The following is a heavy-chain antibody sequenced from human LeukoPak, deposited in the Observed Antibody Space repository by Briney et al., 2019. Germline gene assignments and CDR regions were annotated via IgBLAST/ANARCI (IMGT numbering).Heavy chain of an antibody. J-gene: IGHJ4*02. V-gene: IGHV3-74*01. D-gene: IGHD6-19*01. CDR1: GFTFSNFW. Sequence: GGSLRLSCAASGFTFSNFWMHWVRQAPGKGLVWVALIYGDGSFTRYADSVKGRFTISRDNAKNTVYLQMNSLRVEDTAVYYCVKNDGWFHLAQWGQGTLVTVSS. CDR2: IYGDGSFT. CDR3: VKNDGWFHLAQ.